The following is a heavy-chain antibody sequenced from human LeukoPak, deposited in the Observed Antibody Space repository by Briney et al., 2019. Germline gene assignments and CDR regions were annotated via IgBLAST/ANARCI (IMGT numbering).Heavy chain of an antibody. CDR2: INQDGSEK. Sequence: GGSLRLSCVASGFSFNNYRMTWVRQAPGKGLEWVANINQDGSEKYYVDSVKGRFTISRDNPKKSLYLQMNSLRDEDTAVYYCARAYWGSVDYWGQGTLVTVSS. V-gene: IGHV3-7*03. D-gene: IGHD7-27*01. CDR3: ARAYWGSVDY. CDR1: GFSFNNYR. J-gene: IGHJ4*02.